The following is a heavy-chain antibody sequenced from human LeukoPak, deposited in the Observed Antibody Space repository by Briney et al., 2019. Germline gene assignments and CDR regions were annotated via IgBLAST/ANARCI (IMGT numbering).Heavy chain of an antibody. CDR2: IYHSGST. CDR1: GGSISSGGYS. D-gene: IGHD3-3*01. CDR3: AKGGFLSDY. Sequence: SETLSLTCAVSGGSISSGGYSWSWIRQPPGKGLEWIGYIYHSGSTYYNPSLKSRVTISVDTSKNQFSLRLSSVTAADTAVYYCAKGGFLSDYWGQGTLVTVSS. V-gene: IGHV4-30-2*02. J-gene: IGHJ4*02.